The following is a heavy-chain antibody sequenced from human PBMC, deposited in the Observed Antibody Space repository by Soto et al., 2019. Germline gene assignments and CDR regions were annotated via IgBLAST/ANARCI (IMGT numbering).Heavy chain of an antibody. CDR1: GFTFSSYE. CDR2: ISSSGSTI. J-gene: IGHJ4*02. D-gene: IGHD6-19*01. CDR3: SRGQYGSGGGYFDY. V-gene: IGHV3-48*03. Sequence: GGSLRLSCAASGFTFSSYEMNWVRQAPGKGLEWVSYISSSGSTIYYADSVKGRFTISRDNAKNSLYLQMNSLRAEDTAVYYCSRGQYGSGGGYFDYWGQETLVTVSS.